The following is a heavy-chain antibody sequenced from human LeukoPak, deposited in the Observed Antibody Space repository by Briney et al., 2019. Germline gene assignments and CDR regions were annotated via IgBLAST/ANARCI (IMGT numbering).Heavy chain of an antibody. CDR3: ARDRTRTRTRRVFFGY. J-gene: IGHJ4*02. CDR1: GFTFSSYA. Sequence: GGSLRLSCAASGFTFSSYAMHRVRQAPGKGLEWVADISFDGSNENYADSVKGRFTITRDNSKNTMYLQMNSLRVEDTAVYYRARDRTRTRTRRVFFGYWGQGTLVTDSS. V-gene: IGHV3-30-3*01. CDR2: ISFDGSNE. D-gene: IGHD1/OR15-1a*01.